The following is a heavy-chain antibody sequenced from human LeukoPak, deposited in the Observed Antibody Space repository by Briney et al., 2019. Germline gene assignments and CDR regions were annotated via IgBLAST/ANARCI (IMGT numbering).Heavy chain of an antibody. CDR3: ASLAIIVVANRHGFDY. V-gene: IGHV4-39*01. J-gene: IGHJ4*02. Sequence: PSETLSLTCTVSGGSISSSSYYWGWIRQPPGKGLEWIGSIYYSGSTYYNPSLKSRVTISVDTSKNQFSLKLSSVTAADTAVYYCASLAIIVVANRHGFDYWGQGTLVTVSS. D-gene: IGHD3-22*01. CDR2: IYYSGST. CDR1: GGSISSSSYY.